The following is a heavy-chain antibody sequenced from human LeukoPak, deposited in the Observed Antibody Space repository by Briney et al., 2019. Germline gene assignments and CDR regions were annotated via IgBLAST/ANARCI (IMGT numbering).Heavy chain of an antibody. CDR2: ISSNGGST. V-gene: IGHV3-64*01. D-gene: IGHD6-13*01. CDR1: GFTFSSYA. J-gene: IGHJ3*02. Sequence: PGGSLRLSCAASGFTFSSYAMHWVRQAPGKGLEYVSAISSNGGSTYYANSVKGRFTISRDNSKNTLYLQMGSLRAEDMAVYYCARGGSKDAFDIWGQGTMVTVSS. CDR3: ARGGSKDAFDI.